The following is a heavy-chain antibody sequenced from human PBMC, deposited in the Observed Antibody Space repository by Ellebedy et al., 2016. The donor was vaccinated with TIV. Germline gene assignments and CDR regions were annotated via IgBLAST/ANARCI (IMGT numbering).Heavy chain of an antibody. Sequence: GESLKISXTASGFTFGSFTMNWVRQAPGKGLEWLSYISSAGTYIYYADSVKGRFTISRDNAKNSLYLQMNSLRAEDTAVYYCARDSASHLRFSYTDYWGRGTLIAVSS. J-gene: IGHJ4*02. CDR3: ARDSASHLRFSYTDY. CDR2: ISSAGTYI. CDR1: GFTFGSFT. V-gene: IGHV3-21*01. D-gene: IGHD4-11*01.